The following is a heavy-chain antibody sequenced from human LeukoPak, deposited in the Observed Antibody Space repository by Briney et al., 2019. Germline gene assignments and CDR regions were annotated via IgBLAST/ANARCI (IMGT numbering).Heavy chain of an antibody. CDR1: GFTFSNYW. CDR3: ARILYCISISCYSS. V-gene: IGHV3-74*01. CDR2: IDPDGSNT. Sequence: GGSLRLSCAASGFTFSNYWMHWVRQAPGKGLVWVSRIDPDGSNTTYADSVKGRFTISRDNAKNTLYLQMNSLRAEDTAVYYCARILYCISISCYSSWGQGTLVTVSS. J-gene: IGHJ1*01. D-gene: IGHD2-2*01.